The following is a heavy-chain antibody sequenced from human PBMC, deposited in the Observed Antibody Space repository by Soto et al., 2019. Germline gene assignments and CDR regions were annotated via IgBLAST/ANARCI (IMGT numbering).Heavy chain of an antibody. V-gene: IGHV1-69*02. CDR3: ARSRDFDWSLDY. Sequence: QVQLVQSGAAVKKPGSSVKVSCKASGGTFSSYTISWVRQAPGQGLEWMGRIIPILGIANYAQKFQGRVTITADKSTSTAYMELSSLRSEDTAVYYCARSRDFDWSLDYWGQGTLVTVSS. CDR2: IIPILGIA. CDR1: GGTFSSYT. J-gene: IGHJ4*02. D-gene: IGHD3-9*01.